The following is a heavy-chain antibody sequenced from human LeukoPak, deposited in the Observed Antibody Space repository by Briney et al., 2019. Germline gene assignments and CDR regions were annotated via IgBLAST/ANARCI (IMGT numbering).Heavy chain of an antibody. V-gene: IGHV4-59*01. CDR1: GGSISSYY. J-gene: IGHJ4*02. D-gene: IGHD3-10*01. CDR3: ASSSYGSGSYYNDY. Sequence: SETLSLTCTVSGGSISSYYWSWIRQPPGKGLEWIGYIYYSGSTNYNPSLKSRVTISVDTSKNQFSLKLSSVTAADTAVYYCASSSYGSGSYYNDYWGQGTLVTVSS. CDR2: IYYSGST.